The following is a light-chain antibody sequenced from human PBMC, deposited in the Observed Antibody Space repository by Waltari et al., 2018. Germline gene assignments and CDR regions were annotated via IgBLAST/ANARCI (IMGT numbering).Light chain of an antibody. V-gene: IGLV7-43*01. CDR1: TGEVSRNYY. Sequence: QTVVTQEPSLTVAPGGTGTLTCASTTGEVSRNYYPNWLQQKPGQAPTSLIYSTNKRHFWTPARFSGSLLGGRAALTLSHAQPEDEAAYYCLLYYGDARWVFGGGTNLTVL. J-gene: IGLJ3*02. CDR2: STN. CDR3: LLYYGDARWV.